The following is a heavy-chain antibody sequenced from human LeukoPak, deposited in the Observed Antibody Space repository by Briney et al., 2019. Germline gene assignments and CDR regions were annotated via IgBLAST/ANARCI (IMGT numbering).Heavy chain of an antibody. D-gene: IGHD3-10*01. V-gene: IGHV1-18*01. J-gene: IGHJ2*01. Sequence: GASVKVSCKASGYTFTSYGISWVRQAPGQGLEWVGWISAYSGNTNYAQKLQGRVTMTTDTSTSTAYMELRSLRSDDTAVYYCARVVPSWFGELWPRAHTWYFDLWGRGTLVTVSS. CDR1: GYTFTSYG. CDR2: ISAYSGNT. CDR3: ARVVPSWFGELWPRAHTWYFDL.